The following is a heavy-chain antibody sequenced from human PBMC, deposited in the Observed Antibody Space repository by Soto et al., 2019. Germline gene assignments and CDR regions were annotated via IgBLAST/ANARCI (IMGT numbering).Heavy chain of an antibody. D-gene: IGHD3-10*01. V-gene: IGHV5-51*01. Sequence: PAESLKISCNGSGYIFTSYWIGWVRQMPGKGLEWMGIIYPGDSDTRYSPSFQGQVTISADKSISTAYLQWSSLKASDTAMYYCARQSPPRYYGSGSYQDYYYGMDVWGQGTTVTVSS. CDR1: GYIFTSYW. CDR3: ARQSPPRYYGSGSYQDYYYGMDV. J-gene: IGHJ6*02. CDR2: IYPGDSDT.